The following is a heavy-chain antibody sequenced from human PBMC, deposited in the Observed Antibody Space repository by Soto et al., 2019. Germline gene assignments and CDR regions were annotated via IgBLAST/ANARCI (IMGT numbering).Heavy chain of an antibody. CDR3: ASKYYYDSSGYYSPKYYYDGMDV. V-gene: IGHV1-69*01. Sequence: QVQLVQSGAEVKKPGSSVKVSCKASGGTFSSYAISWVRQAPGQGLEWMGGIIPIFGTANYAQKFQGRVTITADESTSTAYMELSSLRSEDTAVYYCASKYYYDSSGYYSPKYYYDGMDVWGQGTTVTVSS. CDR1: GGTFSSYA. D-gene: IGHD3-22*01. CDR2: IIPIFGTA. J-gene: IGHJ6*02.